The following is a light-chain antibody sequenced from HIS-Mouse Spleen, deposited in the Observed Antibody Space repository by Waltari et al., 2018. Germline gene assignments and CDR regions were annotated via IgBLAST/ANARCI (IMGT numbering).Light chain of an antibody. Sequence: EIVLTQSPGTLSLSPGERATLSCRASPSVSSRYLAWYQQKPGQAPRLLIYVASSRATGIPDRFSGSGSGTDFTLTISRLEPEDFAVYYCQQYGSSPRTFGQGTKVEIK. V-gene: IGKV3-20*01. CDR2: VAS. CDR1: PSVSSRY. CDR3: QQYGSSPRT. J-gene: IGKJ1*01.